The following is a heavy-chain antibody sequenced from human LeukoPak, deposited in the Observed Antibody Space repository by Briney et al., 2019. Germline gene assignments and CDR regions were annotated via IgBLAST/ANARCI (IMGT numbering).Heavy chain of an antibody. CDR1: GFTFSSYA. Sequence: PGRSLRLSCAASGFTFSSYAMHWVRQAPGKGLEWVAVISYDGSNKYYADSVKGRFTISRDNSKNTLYLQMNSLRAEDTAVYCCARDPNGDGYFDYWGQGTLVTVSS. V-gene: IGHV3-30-3*01. D-gene: IGHD4-17*01. CDR2: ISYDGSNK. J-gene: IGHJ4*02. CDR3: ARDPNGDGYFDY.